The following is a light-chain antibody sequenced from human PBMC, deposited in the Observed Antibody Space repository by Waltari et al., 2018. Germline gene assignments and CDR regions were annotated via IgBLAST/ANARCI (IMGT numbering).Light chain of an antibody. CDR1: ESVLYSSNNKNH. Sequence: DIVMTQSPESPAVSLGARATISCKTSESVLYSSNNKNHLAWYQQKPGQPPRLLLYWSSTRECGVPDRFIGSGSETDFTLTVTSLQAEDVAVYYCQQYYNTPLTCGGGTKVEVK. CDR3: QQYYNTPLT. CDR2: WSS. J-gene: IGKJ4*01. V-gene: IGKV4-1*01.